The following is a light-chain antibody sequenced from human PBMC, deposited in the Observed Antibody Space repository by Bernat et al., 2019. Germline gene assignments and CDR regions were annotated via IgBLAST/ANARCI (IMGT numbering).Light chain of an antibody. J-gene: IGKJ1*01. CDR1: QGISSY. CDR3: QQYYSYPRT. V-gene: IGKV1-8*01. CDR2: AAS. Sequence: AIRMTQSPSSFSASTGDRVTITCRASQGISSYLAWYQQKPGKAPKLLICAASTLQSGVPSRFSGSGSGTDFTLTISCLQSEDFATYYCQQYYSYPRTFGQVTKVEIK.